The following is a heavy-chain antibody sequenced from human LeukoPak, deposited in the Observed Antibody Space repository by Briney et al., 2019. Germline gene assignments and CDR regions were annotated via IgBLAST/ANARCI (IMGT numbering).Heavy chain of an antibody. CDR1: GGSFSGYY. Sequence: KPSETLSLTCAVYGGSFSGYYWSWIRQPPGKGLEWIGEINHSGSTNYNPSLKSRVTISVDTSKNQFSLKLSSVTAADTAVYYCARGVGSSSWWFDYWGQGTLVTVSS. V-gene: IGHV4-34*01. D-gene: IGHD6-13*01. J-gene: IGHJ4*02. CDR3: ARGVGSSSWWFDY. CDR2: INHSGST.